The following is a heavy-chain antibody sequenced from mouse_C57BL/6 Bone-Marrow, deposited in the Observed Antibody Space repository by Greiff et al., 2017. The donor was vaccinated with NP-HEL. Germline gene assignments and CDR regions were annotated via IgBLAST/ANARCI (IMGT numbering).Heavy chain of an antibody. Sequence: EVKLMESGGGLVQPKGSLKLSCAASGFSFNTYAMNWVRQAPGKGLEWVARIRSKSNNYATYYADSVKDRFTISRDDSESMLYLQMNNLKTEDTAMYYCVRAYGNYWYFDVWGTGTTVTVSS. CDR2: IRSKSNNYAT. J-gene: IGHJ1*03. V-gene: IGHV10-1*01. CDR3: VRAYGNYWYFDV. D-gene: IGHD2-1*01. CDR1: GFSFNTYA.